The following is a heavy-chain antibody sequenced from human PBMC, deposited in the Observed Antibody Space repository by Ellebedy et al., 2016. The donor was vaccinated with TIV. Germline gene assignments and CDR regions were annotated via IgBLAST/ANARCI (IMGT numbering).Heavy chain of an antibody. J-gene: IGHJ6*02. D-gene: IGHD2-2*01. Sequence: PGGSLRLSCAASGFTSGDYAMHRVRQAPGKGLEWVSLISANGGNTYYADSVKGRFTVSRDNSKNSLYLQLSSLRPEDTALYYCAKARRRVAVVPAALPLYYFYVMDVWGRGTTVIVSS. V-gene: IGHV3-43*02. CDR2: ISANGGNT. CDR3: AKARRRVAVVPAALPLYYFYVMDV. CDR1: GFTSGDYA.